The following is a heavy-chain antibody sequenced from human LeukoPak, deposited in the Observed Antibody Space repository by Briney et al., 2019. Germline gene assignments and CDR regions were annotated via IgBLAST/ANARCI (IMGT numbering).Heavy chain of an antibody. D-gene: IGHD3-9*01. Sequence: GGSLRLSCAASGFAVSNNYMSWVRQAPGKGLEWVPIIYGGGSTYYADSVNGRFTISRHNSQNTLFLQMNSLRTEDTAVYYCAHLGYDILTGYYNWGQGTLVFVSS. CDR1: GFAVSNNY. CDR2: IYGGGST. V-gene: IGHV3-53*04. J-gene: IGHJ4*02. CDR3: AHLGYDILTGYYN.